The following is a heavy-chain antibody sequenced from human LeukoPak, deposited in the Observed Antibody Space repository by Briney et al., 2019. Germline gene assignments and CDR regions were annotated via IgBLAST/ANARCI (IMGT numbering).Heavy chain of an antibody. Sequence: TSETLSLTCTVSGGSISSYYWSWIRQPPGKGLEWIGYIYYSGSTNYNPSLKSRVTISVDTSKNQFSLKLSSVTAADTAVYYCAGYDILTGYFDYWGQGTLVTVSS. D-gene: IGHD3-9*01. CDR2: IYYSGST. V-gene: IGHV4-59*08. CDR1: GGSISSYY. CDR3: AGYDILTGYFDY. J-gene: IGHJ4*02.